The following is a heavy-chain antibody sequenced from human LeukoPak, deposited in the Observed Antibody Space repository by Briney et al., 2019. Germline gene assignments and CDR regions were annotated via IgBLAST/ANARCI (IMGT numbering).Heavy chain of an antibody. J-gene: IGHJ4*02. Sequence: SQTLSLTCTVSGGSISSGGYYWSWIRXXXXXGLEWIGYIYYSGSTYYNPSLKSRVTISVDTSKNQFSLKLSSVTAADTAVYYCARTLGSGYHLYYFDYWGQGTLVTVPS. CDR1: GGSISSGGYY. CDR3: ARTLGSGYHLYYFDY. CDR2: IYYSGST. D-gene: IGHD3-22*01. V-gene: IGHV4-31*03.